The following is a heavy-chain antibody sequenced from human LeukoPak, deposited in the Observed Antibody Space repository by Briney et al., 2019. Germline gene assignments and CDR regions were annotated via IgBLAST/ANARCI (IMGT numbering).Heavy chain of an antibody. J-gene: IGHJ2*01. Sequence: SETLSLTCTVSGGCISNYYWSWIRQPPGKGLEWIGYISYSGSTNYNPSLKSRVTISVDTSKNQFSLKLSSVTAADTAVYYCARDSYGSGSFNLYFDLWGRGTLVTVSS. V-gene: IGHV4-59*01. CDR3: ARDSYGSGSFNLYFDL. CDR2: ISYSGST. D-gene: IGHD3-10*01. CDR1: GGCISNYY.